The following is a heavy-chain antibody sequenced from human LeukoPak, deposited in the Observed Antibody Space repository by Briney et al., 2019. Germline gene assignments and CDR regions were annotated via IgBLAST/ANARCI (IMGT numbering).Heavy chain of an antibody. V-gene: IGHV4-4*07. J-gene: IGHJ4*02. CDR1: GGSISSYY. CDR2: IYTSGST. CDR3: AIDRMDYYYSSGYDYED. D-gene: IGHD3-22*01. Sequence: SETLSLTCAVSGGSISSYYWSWIRQPAGKGLEWLGRIYTSGSTNYNPSLKSRVTISVDTSKNQFSLKLSSVTAADTAVYYCAIDRMDYYYSSGYDYEDWGQGTLVTVSS.